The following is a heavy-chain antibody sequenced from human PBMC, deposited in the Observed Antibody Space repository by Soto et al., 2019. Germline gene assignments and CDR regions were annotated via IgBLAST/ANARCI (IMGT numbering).Heavy chain of an antibody. CDR2: ISGSGDST. V-gene: IGHV3-23*01. Sequence: EVQLLESGGGLVQPGGSLRLSCAASGFTSSNYAMSWVRQAPGKGLEWVSTISGSGDSTYYADSVKGRFTISRDNSRNTLCLQMNILRAEDTAVYYCAQALRYFDWLLRPWNSMDVWGQGTTITVSS. D-gene: IGHD3-9*01. CDR3: AQALRYFDWLLRPWNSMDV. CDR1: GFTSSNYA. J-gene: IGHJ6*02.